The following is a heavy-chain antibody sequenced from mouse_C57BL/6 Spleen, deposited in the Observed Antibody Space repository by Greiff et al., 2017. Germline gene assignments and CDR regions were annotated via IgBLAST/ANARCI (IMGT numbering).Heavy chain of an antibody. CDR3: ARCGNFVLCYSAMDY. Sequence: VQLQESGAELMKPGASVKLSCKATGYTFTGYWIAWVKPRPGHGLEWIGEILPGSGSTNYNEKFKGKATFTADTSSNTAYLQLSSLTTEYSAIYYCARCGNFVLCYSAMDYWGQGTSVTVSS. CDR2: ILPGSGST. V-gene: IGHV1-9*01. CDR1: GYTFTGYW. J-gene: IGHJ4*01. D-gene: IGHD2-1*01.